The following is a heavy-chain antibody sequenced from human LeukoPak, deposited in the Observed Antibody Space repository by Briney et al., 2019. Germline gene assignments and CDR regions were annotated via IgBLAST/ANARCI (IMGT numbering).Heavy chain of an antibody. J-gene: IGHJ4*02. Sequence: GGSLRLSCAASGFTFSSYGMHWVRQAPGKGLEWISYISETSSFIYYADSVKGRFTISRDNAKNSLYLQMSSLRAEDTAVYYCARGPSGYHNTGGQGTLVTVSS. CDR1: GFTFSSYG. CDR2: ISETSSFI. CDR3: ARGPSGYHNT. V-gene: IGHV3-48*01. D-gene: IGHD5-12*01.